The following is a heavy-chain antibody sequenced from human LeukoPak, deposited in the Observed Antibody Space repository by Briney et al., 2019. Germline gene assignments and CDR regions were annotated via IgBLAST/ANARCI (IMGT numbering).Heavy chain of an antibody. V-gene: IGHV1-69*13. J-gene: IGHJ4*02. CDR2: IIPIFGTA. CDR1: GGTFSSYA. D-gene: IGHD3-10*01. Sequence: SVKVSCKASGGTFSSYAISWVRQAPGQGLEWMGGIIPIFGTANYAQKFQGRVTITADESTSTAYMELSSLRSEDTAVYYCARCYGSGLFFDYWGQGTLVTVSS. CDR3: ARCYGSGLFFDY.